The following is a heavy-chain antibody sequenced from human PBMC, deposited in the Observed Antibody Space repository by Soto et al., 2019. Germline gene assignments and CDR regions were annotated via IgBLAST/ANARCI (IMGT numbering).Heavy chain of an antibody. Sequence: GGSLRLSCAGSGFAFSTYMMNWVRHAPGKGLEWIADISTNGRSKSYAASVRGRFTISRDNTKNSMYLQMNSLRDDDTAVYYCVRDRDLRDYYGMHVRGQGTSVTVSS. CDR3: VRDRDLRDYYGMHV. V-gene: IGHV3-48*02. CDR2: ISTNGRSK. J-gene: IGHJ6*02. D-gene: IGHD3-10*01. CDR1: GFAFSTYM.